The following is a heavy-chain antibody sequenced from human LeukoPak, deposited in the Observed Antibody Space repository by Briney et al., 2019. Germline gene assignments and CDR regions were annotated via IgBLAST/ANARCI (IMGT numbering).Heavy chain of an antibody. CDR2: ISSSSSYI. J-gene: IGHJ4*02. CDR1: GFTFSSYS. V-gene: IGHV3-21*01. CDR3: ARDGGPTLASIAAADLDY. D-gene: IGHD6-13*01. Sequence: GGSLRLSCAASGFTFSSYSMNWVRQAPGKGLEWVSSISSSSSYIYYADSVKGRFTISRDNAKNSLYLQMNSLRAEDTAVYYCARDGGPTLASIAAADLDYWGQGTLVTVSS.